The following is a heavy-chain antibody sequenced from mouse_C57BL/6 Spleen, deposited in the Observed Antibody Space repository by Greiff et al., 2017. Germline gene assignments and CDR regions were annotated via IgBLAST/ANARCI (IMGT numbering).Heavy chain of an antibody. CDR2: ISDGGSYT. V-gene: IGHV5-4*01. Sequence: DVMLVESGGGLVKPGGSLKLSCAASGFTFSSYAMSWVRQTPEKRLEWVATISDGGSYTYYPDNVKGRFTISRDNAKNNLYLQMSHLKSEDTAMYYCARELGRDYFDYWGQGTTLTVSS. D-gene: IGHD4-1*01. CDR1: GFTFSSYA. J-gene: IGHJ2*01. CDR3: ARELGRDYFDY.